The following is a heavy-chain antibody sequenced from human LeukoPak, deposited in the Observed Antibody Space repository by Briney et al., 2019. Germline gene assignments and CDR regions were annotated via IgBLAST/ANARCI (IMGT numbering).Heavy chain of an antibody. V-gene: IGHV3-30*18. CDR2: ISYDGSNK. CDR3: AKPTHYCSGGSCQIPLFDY. CDR1: GFTFSSYA. Sequence: GGSLRLSCAASGFTFSSYAMSWVRQAPGKGLEWVAVISYDGSNKYYADSVKGRFTISRDNSKNTLYLQMNSLRAEDTAVYYCAKPTHYCSGGSCQIPLFDYWGQGTLVTVSS. J-gene: IGHJ4*02. D-gene: IGHD2-15*01.